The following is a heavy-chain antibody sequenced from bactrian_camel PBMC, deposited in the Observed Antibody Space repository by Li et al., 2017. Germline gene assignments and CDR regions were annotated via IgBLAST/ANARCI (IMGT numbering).Heavy chain of an antibody. D-gene: IGHD5*01. CDR1: GFTFSSYW. Sequence: VQLVESGGDLVQPGGSLRLSCVASGFTFSSYWMYWVRQVPGKGLAWVSTINSGGGKTYYTDSVKGRFTISRDNAKNTVYLQLNSLKTEDMAMYYCAKESYGLGVDWGQGTQVTVS. J-gene: IGHJ4*01. V-gene: IGHV3S1*01. CDR2: INSGGGKT. CDR3: AKESYGLGVD.